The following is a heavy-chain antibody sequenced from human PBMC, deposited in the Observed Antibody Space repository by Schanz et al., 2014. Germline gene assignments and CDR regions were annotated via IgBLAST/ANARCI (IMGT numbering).Heavy chain of an antibody. CDR3: AKVQGAVINNWYFDL. CDR2: IKPDGSEK. J-gene: IGHJ2*01. D-gene: IGHD2-21*01. V-gene: IGHV3-7*01. Sequence: EVQLVESGGGLVQPGGSLRLSCAASGFTFSIHYMSWVRQAPGKGLEWVAKIKPDGSEKLYVDSVRGRFAVSRDNVKNLLYLEMNSLPAEDTAVYYCAKVQGAVINNWYFDLWGRGTLVTVSS. CDR1: GFTFSIHY.